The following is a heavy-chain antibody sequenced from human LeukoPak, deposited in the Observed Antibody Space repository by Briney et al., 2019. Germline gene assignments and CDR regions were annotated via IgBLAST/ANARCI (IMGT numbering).Heavy chain of an antibody. Sequence: SETLSLTCSVSGGSFSSDYWNWIRQSPGRGLEWIGYIYYRGGINYNPSLKSRVTISVDASSHQVSLQLSSVTAADAAVYYCGRNLRPGSHHWGQGTLVTVSS. D-gene: IGHD3-10*01. V-gene: IGHV4-59*01. CDR2: IYYRGGI. J-gene: IGHJ5*02. CDR3: GRNLRPGSHH. CDR1: GGSFSSDY.